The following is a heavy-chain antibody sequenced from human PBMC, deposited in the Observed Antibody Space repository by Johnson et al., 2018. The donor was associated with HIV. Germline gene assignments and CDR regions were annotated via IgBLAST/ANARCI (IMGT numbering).Heavy chain of an antibody. CDR3: ARAWVNYYDSPDAFDI. D-gene: IGHD3-22*01. V-gene: IGHV3-66*01. Sequence: VQLVESGGGLVQPGGSLRLSCAASGFTVSSNYMSWVRQAPGKGLEWVSVIYSGGSTYYADSVKGRFTISRDNSKNTLYLQMNSLRAEDTAVYYCARAWVNYYDSPDAFDIWGKGTMVTVSS. CDR2: IYSGGST. J-gene: IGHJ3*02. CDR1: GFTVSSNY.